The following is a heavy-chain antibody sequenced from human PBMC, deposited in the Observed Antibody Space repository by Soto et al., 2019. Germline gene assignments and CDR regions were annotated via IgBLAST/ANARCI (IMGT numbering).Heavy chain of an antibody. D-gene: IGHD3-22*01. V-gene: IGHV4-34*01. J-gene: IGHJ4*02. CDR1: GGSFSGYY. CDR2: INHSVST. CDR3: ERYRRVTRRVRAGILAY. Sequence: SETLSLTCAVYGGSFSGYYWSWIRQPPGKGLEWIGEINHSVSTNYNPSLKSRVTISVYTSKNQFSLKLSSVTAADTAVYYCERYRRVTRRVRAGILAYWGQGRLVTVS.